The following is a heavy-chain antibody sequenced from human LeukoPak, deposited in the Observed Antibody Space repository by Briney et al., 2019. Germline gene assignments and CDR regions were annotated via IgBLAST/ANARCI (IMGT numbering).Heavy chain of an antibody. V-gene: IGHV1-2*02. CDR3: AREGSWSSFDY. Sequence: ASVKVSCKASGYTFTGYYMHWVRQAPGQGLEWMGWINPNSGGTHYAQKFQGRVTMTTETSISTAYMEMSRLRSDDTAVYYCAREGSWSSFDYRGQGTLVTVSS. D-gene: IGHD6-13*01. CDR1: GYTFTGYY. CDR2: INPNSGGT. J-gene: IGHJ4*02.